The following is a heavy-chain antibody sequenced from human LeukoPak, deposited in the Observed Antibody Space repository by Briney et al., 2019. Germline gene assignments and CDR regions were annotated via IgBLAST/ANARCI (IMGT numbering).Heavy chain of an antibody. V-gene: IGHV3-23*01. D-gene: IGHD3-10*01. Sequence: ETGGSLRLSCAASGFTFSSYEMNWVRQAPGKGLEWVSAISGSGGSTYYADSVKGRFTISRDNSKNTLYLQMNSLRAEDTAVYYCAKDAQEALWFGELFPRYYYYYYLDVWGKGTTVTVSS. J-gene: IGHJ6*03. CDR1: GFTFSSYE. CDR2: ISGSGGST. CDR3: AKDAQEALWFGELFPRYYYYYYLDV.